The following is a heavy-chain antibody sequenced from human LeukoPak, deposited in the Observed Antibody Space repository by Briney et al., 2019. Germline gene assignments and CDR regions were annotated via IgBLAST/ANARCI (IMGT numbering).Heavy chain of an antibody. CDR3: ARDLSNRGRDYYYYMDV. Sequence: SQTLSLTCTVSGGSISSGGYYWGWIRQPPGKGLEWIGYIYHSGSTYYNLSLKSRVTISVDTSKNQFSLKLSSETAADTAVYYCARDLSNRGRDYYYYMDVWGKGTTVTVSS. CDR2: IYHSGST. CDR1: GGSISSGGYY. V-gene: IGHV4-30-2*01. J-gene: IGHJ6*03. D-gene: IGHD7-27*01.